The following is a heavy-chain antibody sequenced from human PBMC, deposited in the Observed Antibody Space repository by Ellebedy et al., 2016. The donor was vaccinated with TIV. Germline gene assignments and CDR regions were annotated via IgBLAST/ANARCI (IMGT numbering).Heavy chain of an antibody. CDR3: ARDLDKSSGWYGGAAY. CDR1: GFTFSNYA. CDR2: ISTGGAT. D-gene: IGHD6-19*01. Sequence: PGGSLRLSCAASGFTFSNYAMGWVRQAPGEGLEWVSTISTGGATYYADSVKGRFTVSRDNSMTTVYLEMNSLRAEDTALYYCARDLDKSSGWYGGAAYWGQGTLVTVSS. J-gene: IGHJ4*02. V-gene: IGHV3-23*01.